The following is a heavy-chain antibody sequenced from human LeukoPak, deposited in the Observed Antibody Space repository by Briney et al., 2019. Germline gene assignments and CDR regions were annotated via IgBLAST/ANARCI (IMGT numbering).Heavy chain of an antibody. V-gene: IGHV3-11*06. CDR2: ISSSSSYI. J-gene: IGHJ4*02. CDR3: ASGDDDSIAARPVDY. Sequence: GGSLRLSCAASGFTFSDYYMSWIRQAPGKGLEWVSYISSSSSYIYYADSVKGRFTISRDNAKNSLYLQMNSLRAEDTAVYYCASGDDDSIAARPVDYWGQGTLVTVSS. D-gene: IGHD6-6*01. CDR1: GFTFSDYY.